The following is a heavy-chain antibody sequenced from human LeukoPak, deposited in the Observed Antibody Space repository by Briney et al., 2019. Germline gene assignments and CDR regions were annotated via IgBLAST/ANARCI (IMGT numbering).Heavy chain of an antibody. D-gene: IGHD2-2*01. CDR2: INPNSGGT. CDR3: ARVVSSVVADDWYFDL. V-gene: IGHV1-2*06. Sequence: GASVKVSCKASGYTFTGYYMHWVRQAPGQGLEWMGRINPNSGGTNYAQKFQGRVTMTRDTSISTAYMELSRLRSDDTAVYYCARVVSSVVADDWYFDLWGRGTLVTVSS. CDR1: GYTFTGYY. J-gene: IGHJ2*01.